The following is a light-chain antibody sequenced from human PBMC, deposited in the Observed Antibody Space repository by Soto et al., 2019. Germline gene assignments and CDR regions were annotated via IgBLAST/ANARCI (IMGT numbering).Light chain of an antibody. CDR2: GAS. CDR1: QSVSNN. J-gene: IGKJ1*01. CDR3: QQYNNWWT. V-gene: IGKV3-15*01. Sequence: EIVMTQSPATLSVSPGERATLSCRATQSVSNNLAWYQKKPGQAPRLPIYGASTRATGIPARFSGSGSGTEFTLTISSLQSEDFAVYYCQQYNNWWTFGQGTRVEIK.